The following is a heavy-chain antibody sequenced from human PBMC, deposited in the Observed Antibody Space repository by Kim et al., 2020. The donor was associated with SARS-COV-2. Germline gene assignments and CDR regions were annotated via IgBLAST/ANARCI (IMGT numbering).Heavy chain of an antibody. J-gene: IGHJ5*02. CDR3: ARDSYGDYRELDP. Sequence: YAQKLQGRVTMTTDTSTSTAYMELRSLRSDDTAVYYCARDSYGDYRELDPWGQGTLVTVSS. D-gene: IGHD4-17*01. V-gene: IGHV1-18*01.